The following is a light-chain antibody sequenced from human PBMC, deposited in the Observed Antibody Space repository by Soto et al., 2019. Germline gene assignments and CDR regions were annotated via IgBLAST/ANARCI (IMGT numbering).Light chain of an antibody. CDR1: RSNIGINT. CDR2: TNN. V-gene: IGLV1-44*01. CDR3: ASWDDSANGVV. Sequence: QPVLTQPPSASGTPGQRVTISCSGSRSNIGINTVNWYQHVPGTAPKLLIHTNNQRPSGVPDRVSGSKFGTSASLAISGLRSEDEADYYCASWDDSANGVVFGGGTKLTVL. J-gene: IGLJ3*02.